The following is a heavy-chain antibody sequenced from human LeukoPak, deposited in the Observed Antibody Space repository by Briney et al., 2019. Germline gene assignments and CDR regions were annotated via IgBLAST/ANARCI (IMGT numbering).Heavy chain of an antibody. V-gene: IGHV3-20*04. D-gene: IGHD3-16*01. CDR1: GFTFDDYG. J-gene: IGHJ6*03. Sequence: GGSLRLSCAASGFTFDDYGMSWVRQAPGKGLEWVSGTNWNGGSTGYADSVKGRFTISRDNAKNSLYLQMNSLRAEDTALYYCARGRRRFGYYYYYMDVWGKGTTVTVSS. CDR2: TNWNGGST. CDR3: ARGRRRFGYYYYYMDV.